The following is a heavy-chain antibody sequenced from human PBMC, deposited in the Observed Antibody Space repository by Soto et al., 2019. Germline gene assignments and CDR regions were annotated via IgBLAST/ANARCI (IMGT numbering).Heavy chain of an antibody. Sequence: SETLSFPCTFPVGPISISSYDWAWIRQPPGKGVEWIGTIYYSGTTNYNPSLKSQVTISVDTSQKHFSLKLNSLTAADTAVYYCARPLGIKFDYWGQGAMVTVSS. CDR2: IYYSGTT. CDR1: VGPISISSYD. J-gene: IGHJ4*02. V-gene: IGHV4-39*02. CDR3: ARPLGIKFDY. D-gene: IGHD3-10*01.